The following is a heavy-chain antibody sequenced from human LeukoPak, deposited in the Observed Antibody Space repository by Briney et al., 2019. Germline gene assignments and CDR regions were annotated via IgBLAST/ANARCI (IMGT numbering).Heavy chain of an antibody. CDR2: ISSSSSTI. CDR3: ARDGGITMIIVVTYYFDY. D-gene: IGHD3-22*01. Sequence: GGSLRLSCAASGFTFSSYSMNWVRQAPGKGLEWVSYISSSSSTIYYADSVKGRFTISRDNAKNSLYLQMNSLRAEDTAVYYCARDGGITMIIVVTYYFDYWGQGTLVTVSS. V-gene: IGHV3-48*01. CDR1: GFTFSSYS. J-gene: IGHJ4*02.